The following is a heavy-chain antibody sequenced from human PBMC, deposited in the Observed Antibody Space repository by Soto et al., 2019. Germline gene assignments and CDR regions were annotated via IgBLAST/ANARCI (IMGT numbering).Heavy chain of an antibody. CDR1: GFTFSSYG. V-gene: IGHV3-30*18. CDR2: ISYDGSNK. CDR3: AKEYYDSSGFRGPLWFAP. D-gene: IGHD3-22*01. J-gene: IGHJ5*02. Sequence: GGSLRLSCAASGFTFSSYGMHWVRQAPGKGLEWVAVISYDGSNKYYADSVKGRFTISRDNSKNTLYLQMNSLRAEDTAVYYCAKEYYDSSGFRGPLWFAPWGQGTLVTVSS.